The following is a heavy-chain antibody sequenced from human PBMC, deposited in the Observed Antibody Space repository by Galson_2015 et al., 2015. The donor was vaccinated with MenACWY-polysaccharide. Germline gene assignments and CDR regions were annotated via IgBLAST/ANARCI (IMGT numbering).Heavy chain of an antibody. J-gene: IGHJ3*01. V-gene: IGHV3-33*01. CDR2: IQYDGSQK. CDR1: GLKFKGSG. CDR3: AREGSRIVFHAFDV. D-gene: IGHD3-10*02. Sequence: LRLSCAASGLKFKGSGMHWVRQAPGKGLEWVAVIQYDGSQKQYIDSVKGRFTISRDNSKNTLYLEMNSLRAEDTALYYCAREGSRIVFHAFDVWGQGTMVTVSS.